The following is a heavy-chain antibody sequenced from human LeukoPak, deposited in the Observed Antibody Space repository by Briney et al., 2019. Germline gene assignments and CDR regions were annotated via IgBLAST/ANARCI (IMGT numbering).Heavy chain of an antibody. CDR1: GGSFSNYY. CDR3: ARHPTALVSYGFDP. V-gene: IGHV4-59*08. D-gene: IGHD5-18*01. CDR2: IYYSGST. J-gene: IGHJ5*02. Sequence: SETLSLTCTVSGGSFSNYYWSWIRQPPGKGLEWIGYIYYSGSTNYNPSLKSRVTISVDTSKNQFSLNLSSVTAADTAVYYCARHPTALVSYGFDPWGREPWSPSPQ.